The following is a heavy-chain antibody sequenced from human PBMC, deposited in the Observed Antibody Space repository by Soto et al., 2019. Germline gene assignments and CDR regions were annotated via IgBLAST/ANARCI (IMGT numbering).Heavy chain of an antibody. CDR3: ARSHYYGSGSSKILNWFDP. D-gene: IGHD3-10*01. CDR1: GGSISSYY. J-gene: IGHJ5*02. V-gene: IGHV4-59*12. CDR2: IYSSGST. Sequence: TSETLSLTCTVSGGSISSYYWNWIRQPPGKGLEWIGVIYSSGSTNYNPSLKSRVTISVDTSKNHFSLKLSSVTAADTAVYYCARSHYYGSGSSKILNWFDPWGQGTLVTVSS.